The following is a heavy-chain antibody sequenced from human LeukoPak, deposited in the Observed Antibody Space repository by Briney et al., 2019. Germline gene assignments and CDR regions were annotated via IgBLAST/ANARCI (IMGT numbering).Heavy chain of an antibody. CDR2: IYTSGST. Sequence: SETLSLTCTVSGGSISSGSYYWSWIRQPAGKGLEWIGRIYTSGSTNYNPSLKSRVTISVDTSKNQFSLKLSSVTAADTAVYYCARDGRDMVRGVYYYYYMDVWGKGTTVTISS. D-gene: IGHD3-10*01. CDR1: GGSISSGSYY. V-gene: IGHV4-61*02. J-gene: IGHJ6*03. CDR3: ARDGRDMVRGVYYYYYMDV.